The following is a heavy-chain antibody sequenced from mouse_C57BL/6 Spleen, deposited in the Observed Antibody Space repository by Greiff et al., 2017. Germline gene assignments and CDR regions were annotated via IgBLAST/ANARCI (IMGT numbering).Heavy chain of an antibody. CDR2: IRYDGSN. D-gene: IGHD2-4*01. CDR3: ARPFYYDYAWFAY. J-gene: IGHJ3*01. V-gene: IGHV3-6*01. CDR1: GYSITSGYY. Sequence: EVQLQASGPGLVKPSQSLSLTCSVTGYSITSGYYWNWIRQFPGNKLEWMVYIRYDGSNNYNPSLKIQISFTRDTSKNQFFLKLNSVTTEDTATYYCARPFYYDYAWFAYWGQGTLVTVSA.